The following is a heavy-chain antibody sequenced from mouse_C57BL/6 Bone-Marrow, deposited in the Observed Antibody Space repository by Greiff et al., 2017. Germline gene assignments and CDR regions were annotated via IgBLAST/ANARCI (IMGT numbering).Heavy chain of an antibody. CDR2: IYPRSGNT. CDR3: ASPGIYYYGSSPAY. Sequence: QVQLQQSGAELARPGASVKLSCKASGYTFTSYGISWVKQRTGQGLEWIGEIYPRSGNTYYNEKFKGKAILTADKSSSTAYMELRSLTSEDSAVYFCASPGIYYYGSSPAYWGQGTLVTVSA. V-gene: IGHV1-81*01. D-gene: IGHD1-1*01. CDR1: GYTFTSYG. J-gene: IGHJ3*01.